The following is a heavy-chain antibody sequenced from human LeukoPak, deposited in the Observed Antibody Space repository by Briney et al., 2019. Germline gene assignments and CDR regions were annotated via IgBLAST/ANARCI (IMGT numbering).Heavy chain of an antibody. CDR1: RYSFTSYW. CDR3: ARLGGYGGYPYYFDY. D-gene: IGHD5-12*01. J-gene: IGHJ4*02. Sequence: GESLKISGKGSRYSFTSYWIGWMRPMPGKGLDWMELIYPGDSDTRYSPSFQGQVPISAGESISTAYLQWSSLKASDTAMYYCARLGGYGGYPYYFDYWGQGTLVTVSS. V-gene: IGHV5-51*01. CDR2: IYPGDSDT.